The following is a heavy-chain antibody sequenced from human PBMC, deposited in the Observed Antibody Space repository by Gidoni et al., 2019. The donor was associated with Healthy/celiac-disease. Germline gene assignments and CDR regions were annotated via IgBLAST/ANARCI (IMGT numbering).Heavy chain of an antibody. J-gene: IGHJ4*02. D-gene: IGHD5-12*01. CDR3: ARVSFGGWLRPRHFDY. V-gene: IGHV4-31*03. Sequence: GPGLVKPSQTLSLTCTVSGGSISSGGYYWSWIRQHPGKGLEWIGYIYYSGSTYYNPSLKSRVTISVDTSKNQFSLKLSSVTAADTAVYYCARVSFGGWLRPRHFDYWGQGTLVTVSS. CDR1: GGSISSGGYY. CDR2: IYYSGST.